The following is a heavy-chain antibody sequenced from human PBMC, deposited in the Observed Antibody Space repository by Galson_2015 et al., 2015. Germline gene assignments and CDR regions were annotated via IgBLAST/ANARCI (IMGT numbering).Heavy chain of an antibody. CDR2: IGANGIT. CDR1: GFPVGSSD. V-gene: IGHV3-53*01. CDR3: AGFDSSGYNLRGTLMDY. D-gene: IGHD3-22*01. J-gene: IGHJ4*02. Sequence: LRLSCAASGFPVGSSDLSWVRQAPGRGLEGVSVIGANGITYYADSVKGRFTISRDSTKNTVYLQMNSLTAEDTAIYYCAGFDSSGYNLRGTLMDYWGQGTLVTVSS.